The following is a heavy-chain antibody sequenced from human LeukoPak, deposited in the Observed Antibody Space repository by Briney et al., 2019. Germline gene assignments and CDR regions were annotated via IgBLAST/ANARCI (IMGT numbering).Heavy chain of an antibody. D-gene: IGHD6-19*01. V-gene: IGHV1-18*01. CDR2: ISAYNGNT. CDR3: ARVPDGPGIAVAGTKAASWFDP. J-gene: IGHJ5*02. CDR1: GYTFTSYG. Sequence: ASVKVSCKASGYTFTSYGINWVRQAPGQGLEWMGWISAYNGNTHYAQKLQGRVTMTTDTSTSTAYMELRSLRSDDTAVYYCARVPDGPGIAVAGTKAASWFDPWGQGTLVTVSS.